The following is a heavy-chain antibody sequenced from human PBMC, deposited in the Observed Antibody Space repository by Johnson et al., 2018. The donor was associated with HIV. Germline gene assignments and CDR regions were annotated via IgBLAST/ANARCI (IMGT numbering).Heavy chain of an antibody. Sequence: EVQLVESGGGLIQPGGSLRLSCAASGFTVSSNYMSWVRQAPGKGLEWVSVIYSGGSTYYADSVKGRFTISRDNAKNSLYLQMNSLRAEDTALYYCAKGPVYCGGDCPDAFDIWGQGTMVTVSS. CDR2: IYSGGST. J-gene: IGHJ3*02. CDR3: AKGPVYCGGDCPDAFDI. CDR1: GFTVSSNY. V-gene: IGHV3-53*01. D-gene: IGHD2-21*02.